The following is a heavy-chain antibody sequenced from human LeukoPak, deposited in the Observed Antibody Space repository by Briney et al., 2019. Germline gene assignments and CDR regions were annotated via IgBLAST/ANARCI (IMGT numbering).Heavy chain of an antibody. V-gene: IGHV3-74*01. Sequence: GGSLRLSCVASGFSFSGYWMHWVRQAPGKGLVWVSRINGDGSSTGYADSVKGRFTISRDNAKNTLYLQMTGLRAEDTAVYYCARYGELGPYWGQGTLVTVSS. CDR3: ARYGELGPY. CDR2: INGDGSST. CDR1: GFSFSGYW. D-gene: IGHD3-10*01. J-gene: IGHJ4*02.